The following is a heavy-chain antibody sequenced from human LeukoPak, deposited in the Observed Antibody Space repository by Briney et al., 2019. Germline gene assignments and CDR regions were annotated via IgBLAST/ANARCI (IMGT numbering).Heavy chain of an antibody. V-gene: IGHV3-20*04. CDR1: GFTFDDYG. CDR3: ARDSGSYYGLGVF. CDR2: LNWNGGNT. J-gene: IGHJ4*02. D-gene: IGHD1-26*01. Sequence: PGGSLRLSCAASGFTFDDYGMSWVRQAPGRGLEWVSGLNWNGGNTGYADSVKGRFTISRDNAKNSLYLQMNSLRAEDTAFYYCARDSGSYYGLGVFWGQGTLVTVSS.